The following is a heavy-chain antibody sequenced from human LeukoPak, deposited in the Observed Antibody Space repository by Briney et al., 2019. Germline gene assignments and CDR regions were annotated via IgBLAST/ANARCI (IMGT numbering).Heavy chain of an antibody. CDR3: ASSPDYYDSSGYYPNDAFDI. CDR2: IYTSGST. V-gene: IGHV4-4*07. D-gene: IGHD3-22*01. J-gene: IGHJ3*02. CDR1: GGSISSYY. Sequence: PSETLSLTCTVSGGSISSYYWSWIRQPAGKGLEWIGRIYTSGSTNYNPSLKSRVTMSVDTSKNQFSLKLSSVTAADMAVYYCASSPDYYDSSGYYPNDAFDIWGQGTMVTVSS.